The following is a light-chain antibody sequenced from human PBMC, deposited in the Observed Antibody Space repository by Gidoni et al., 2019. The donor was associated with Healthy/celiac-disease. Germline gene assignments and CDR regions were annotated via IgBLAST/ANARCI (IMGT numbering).Light chain of an antibody. V-gene: IGKV1-39*01. CDR3: QQSYSTPPIT. CDR2: AAS. CDR1: QSISSY. Sequence: DIQMTQSPSSLSVSVGDRDTITCRASQSISSYLNWYQQKPGKAPKLLIYAASSWQSGVPSRFSGSGYGTDFTLTISSLQPEDFATYYCQQSYSTPPITFXPXTKVDIK. J-gene: IGKJ3*01.